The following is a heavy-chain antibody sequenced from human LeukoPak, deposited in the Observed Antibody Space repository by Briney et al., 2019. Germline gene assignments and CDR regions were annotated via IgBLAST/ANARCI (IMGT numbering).Heavy chain of an antibody. CDR1: GFTFSSYE. V-gene: IGHV3-30*04. CDR3: ARGPDYDILADYFDY. J-gene: IGHJ4*02. CDR2: ISYDGSNK. D-gene: IGHD3-9*01. Sequence: QAGGSLRLSCAASGFTFSSYEMNWVRQAPGKGLEWVAVISYDGSNKFYADSVRGRFTISRDNSKNTLFLQMNSLRPEDTAVYYCARGPDYDILADYFDYWGQGTLVTVSS.